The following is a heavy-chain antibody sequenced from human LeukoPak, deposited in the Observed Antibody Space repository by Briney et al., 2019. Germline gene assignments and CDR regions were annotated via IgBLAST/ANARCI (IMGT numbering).Heavy chain of an antibody. CDR1: GFTFSSYS. CDR3: ARDGITMRILEY. V-gene: IGHV3-21*01. CDR2: ISSSSIYK. D-gene: IGHD3-10*01. J-gene: IGHJ4*02. Sequence: GGSLRLSCAASGFTFSSYSMNWVRQAPGKGLEWVSSISSSSIYKYFADSVKGRFTISRDNAKNSLYLQVNSLRAEDTAVYYCARDGITMRILEYWGQGTLVTVSS.